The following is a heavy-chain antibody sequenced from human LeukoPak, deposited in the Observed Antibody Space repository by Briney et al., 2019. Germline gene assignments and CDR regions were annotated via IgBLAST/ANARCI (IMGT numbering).Heavy chain of an antibody. Sequence: SETLSLTCAVYGGSFSGYHWSWIRQPPGKGLEWIGEINHSGSTNYNPSLKSRVTISVDTSRSQVSLKLGSGTAADTAVYYCARDPHHGYSGDEGFDYWGQGTLVTVSS. CDR3: ARDPHHGYSGDEGFDY. V-gene: IGHV4-34*01. CDR1: GGSFSGYH. D-gene: IGHD4-17*01. CDR2: INHSGST. J-gene: IGHJ4*02.